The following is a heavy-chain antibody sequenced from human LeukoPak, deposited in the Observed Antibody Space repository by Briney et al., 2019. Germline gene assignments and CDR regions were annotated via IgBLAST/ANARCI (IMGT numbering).Heavy chain of an antibody. V-gene: IGHV3-48*03. CDR2: ISSSGSTI. J-gene: IGHJ6*03. Sequence: GGSLRLSCAASGFTFSSYEMNWVRQAPGKGLEWVSYISSSGSTIYYADSVKGRFTISRDNAKNSLYLQMNSLRAEDTAVYYCAREGVGATPYYYYYYMDVWGKGTTVTISS. CDR1: GFTFSSYE. CDR3: AREGVGATPYYYYYYMDV. D-gene: IGHD1-26*01.